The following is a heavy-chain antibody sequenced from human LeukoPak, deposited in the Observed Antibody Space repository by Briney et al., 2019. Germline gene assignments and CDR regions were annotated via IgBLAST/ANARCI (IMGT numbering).Heavy chain of an antibody. CDR1: RFIFSHYG. Sequence: GGTLRLSCAASRFIFSHYGMNWVRQAPGKGLEWVSGTTSRSTTYYADSVKGRFTISRDNSKNMVWLQINSPTAEDTATYYCAKDGNWARFEDWGQGTLVTVSS. CDR3: AKDGNWARFED. V-gene: IGHV3-23*01. D-gene: IGHD7-27*01. J-gene: IGHJ4*02. CDR2: TTSRSTT.